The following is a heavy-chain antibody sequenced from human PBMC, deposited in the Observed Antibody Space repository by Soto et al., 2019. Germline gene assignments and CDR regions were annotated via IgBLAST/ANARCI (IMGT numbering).Heavy chain of an antibody. V-gene: IGHV3-74*01. CDR2: MNNDRRAA. CDR3: VRNKPHNWFYP. CDR1: GFTFSSYW. Sequence: GGSLILPCAASGFTFSSYWMHWVRQVPGKGLELVSRMNNDRRAATDADSVKGRFTSPRDNAKNTVYQQMNILRADDTAVYYCVRNKPHNWFYPWGPANPGTGSS. J-gene: IGHJ5*02.